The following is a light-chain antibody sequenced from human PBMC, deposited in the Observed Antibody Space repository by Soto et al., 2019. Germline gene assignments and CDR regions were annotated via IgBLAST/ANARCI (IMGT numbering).Light chain of an antibody. Sequence: QSALTQPASVSGSPGQSITISCTGTSSDVGGYNYVSWYQHHPGKAPKLMIYDVSNRPSGVSNRFSGSKSGNTASLIISGLQAEYEADYYCSSYTSSSTLSTYVLGTGTKLTVL. CDR1: SSDVGGYNY. CDR2: DVS. J-gene: IGLJ1*01. CDR3: SSYTSSSTLSTYV. V-gene: IGLV2-14*03.